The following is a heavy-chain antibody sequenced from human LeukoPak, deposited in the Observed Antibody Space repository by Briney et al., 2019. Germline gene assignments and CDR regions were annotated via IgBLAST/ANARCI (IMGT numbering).Heavy chain of an antibody. CDR2: IYAANSDT. Sequence: GESLKISWKGSGYVFTNYWIAWVRQMPGKGLEWMGIIYAANSDTRYSPSFQGQVTLSVAKSSPTAYLQWSSLKASDTAMYYCARRLSVTGREFDYSGPGTLVTVPS. J-gene: IGHJ4*02. D-gene: IGHD6-19*01. CDR3: ARRLSVTGREFDY. CDR1: GYVFTNYW. V-gene: IGHV5-51*01.